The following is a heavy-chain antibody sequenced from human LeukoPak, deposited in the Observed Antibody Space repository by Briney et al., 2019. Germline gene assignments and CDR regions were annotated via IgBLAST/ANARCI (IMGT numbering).Heavy chain of an antibody. D-gene: IGHD6-19*01. CDR3: AREIRIAVAGTGPAFDI. Sequence: GGSLRLSCAASGFTFSSYSMNWVRQAPGKGLEWVSSISSSSSYIYYADSVKGRFTISRDNAKNSLYLQMNSLRAEDTAVYYCAREIRIAVAGTGPAFDIWGQGTMVTVSS. V-gene: IGHV3-21*01. J-gene: IGHJ3*02. CDR2: ISSSSSYI. CDR1: GFTFSSYS.